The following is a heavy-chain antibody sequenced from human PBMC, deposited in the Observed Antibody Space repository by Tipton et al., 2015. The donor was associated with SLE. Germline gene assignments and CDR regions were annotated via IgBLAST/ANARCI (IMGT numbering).Heavy chain of an antibody. Sequence: TLSLTCTVSGGSVSSGSYYWSWIRQPPGKGLEWIGYIHYSGSTNYNPSLKSRVTISIDTSKNQFSLKLSSVTAAATAVYYCARGTSDAFDIWGQGTMVTVSS. CDR3: ARGTSDAFDI. D-gene: IGHD1-7*01. J-gene: IGHJ3*02. V-gene: IGHV4-61*01. CDR1: GGSVSSGSYY. CDR2: IHYSGST.